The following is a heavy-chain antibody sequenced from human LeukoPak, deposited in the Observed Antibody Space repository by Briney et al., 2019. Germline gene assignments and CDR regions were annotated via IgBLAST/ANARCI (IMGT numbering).Heavy chain of an antibody. Sequence: GGSLRLSCAASGFTFSSYEMNWVRQAPGKGLEWVSYISSSGSTIYYADSVKGRFTISRDNAKNSLYLQMNSPRAEDTAVYYCARDQYSSGWPYYYYYGMDVWGKGTTVTVSS. CDR2: ISSSGSTI. CDR3: ARDQYSSGWPYYYYYGMDV. V-gene: IGHV3-48*03. D-gene: IGHD6-19*01. J-gene: IGHJ6*04. CDR1: GFTFSSYE.